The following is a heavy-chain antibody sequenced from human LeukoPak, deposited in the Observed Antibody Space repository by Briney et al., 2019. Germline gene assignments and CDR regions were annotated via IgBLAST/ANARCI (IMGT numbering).Heavy chain of an antibody. Sequence: HPGGSLRLSCAASGFTFSSYWMSWVRQAPGKGLEWVANIKQDGSDKYYVDSVKGRFAMSRDNAKNSVYLQMNSLRVEDTAVYYCARDWRDGYNQGIDYWGQGTLVTVSS. CDR3: ARDWRDGYNQGIDY. J-gene: IGHJ4*02. V-gene: IGHV3-7*01. D-gene: IGHD5-24*01. CDR1: GFTFSSYW. CDR2: IKQDGSDK.